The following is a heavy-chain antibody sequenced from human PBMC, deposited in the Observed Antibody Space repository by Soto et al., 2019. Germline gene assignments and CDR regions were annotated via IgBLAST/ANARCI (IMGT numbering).Heavy chain of an antibody. D-gene: IGHD3-9*01. V-gene: IGHV3-48*02. Sequence: GGSLRLSCAASGFTFSSYSMNWVRQAPGKGLEWVSYISSSSSTIYYADSVKGRFTISRDNAKNSLYLQMNSLRDEDTAVYYCAREARVLRYFDWSGNWFDPWGQGTLVTVST. J-gene: IGHJ5*02. CDR1: GFTFSSYS. CDR2: ISSSSSTI. CDR3: AREARVLRYFDWSGNWFDP.